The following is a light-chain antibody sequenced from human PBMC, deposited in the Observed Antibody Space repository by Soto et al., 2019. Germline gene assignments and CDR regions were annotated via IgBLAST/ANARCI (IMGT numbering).Light chain of an antibody. Sequence: QLVLTQPRSVSGSPGQSVTISCTGTSSDVGGYNYVSWYQQHPGKAPKLMIYDVSKRPSGVPDSFSGSKSGNTASLTISGLQAEDEADYYCCSYAGSYTWVFGGGTKLTVL. J-gene: IGLJ3*02. CDR2: DVS. CDR1: SSDVGGYNY. CDR3: CSYAGSYTWV. V-gene: IGLV2-11*01.